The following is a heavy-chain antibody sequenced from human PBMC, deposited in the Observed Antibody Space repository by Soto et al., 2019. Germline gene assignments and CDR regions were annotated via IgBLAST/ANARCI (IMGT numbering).Heavy chain of an antibody. Sequence: QVQLVRSGAEVKKPGSSVKVSCEASGGTFSSYPINWVRQAPGHGLEWMGGIIPFFGTSNYAQKFQGRVTITADDSTSTAYMELRSLRSEDTAVYYCARVGHITNYGMAVWGQGTTVTVSS. CDR2: IIPFFGTS. CDR1: GGTFSSYP. J-gene: IGHJ6*02. D-gene: IGHD1-26*01. CDR3: ARVGHITNYGMAV. V-gene: IGHV1-69*01.